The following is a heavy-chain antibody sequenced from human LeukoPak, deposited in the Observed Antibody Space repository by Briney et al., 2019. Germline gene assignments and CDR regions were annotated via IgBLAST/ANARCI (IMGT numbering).Heavy chain of an antibody. V-gene: IGHV4-59*01. D-gene: IGHD3-22*01. CDR2: TYYSGST. Sequence: PSETLSLTCTVSGGSISSYYWSWIRQPPGKGLEWIGYTYYSGSTNYNPSLKSRLTISVDTSKNQFSLKLSSVTAADTAVYYCARSYDSSGYYPQGAFDIWGQGTMVTVSS. CDR3: ARSYDSSGYYPQGAFDI. CDR1: GGSISSYY. J-gene: IGHJ3*02.